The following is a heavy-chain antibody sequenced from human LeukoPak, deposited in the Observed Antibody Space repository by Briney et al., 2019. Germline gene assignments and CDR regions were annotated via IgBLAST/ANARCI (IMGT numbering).Heavy chain of an antibody. D-gene: IGHD6-13*01. V-gene: IGHV1-18*01. CDR2: ISAYNCNT. Sequence: ASVNVSCKASGYTFPSYGISGVRQAPAQGLEWMGWISAYNCNTNYAQKLQGRVTMSTDTSTSTAYMELRSLRSDDTAVYYCARVFEQQLVQKLYNWFDPWGQGTLVTVSS. CDR1: GYTFPSYG. CDR3: ARVFEQQLVQKLYNWFDP. J-gene: IGHJ5*02.